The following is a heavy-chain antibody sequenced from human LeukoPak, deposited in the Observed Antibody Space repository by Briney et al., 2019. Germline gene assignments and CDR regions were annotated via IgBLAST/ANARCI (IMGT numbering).Heavy chain of an antibody. J-gene: IGHJ6*03. V-gene: IGHV1-69*05. CDR3: ARVGIRNYVFYYYMDV. Sequence: GSSVKVSCKASGGTFSSYAISWVRQAPGQGLEWMGGIIPIFGTANYAQKFQGRVTITTDESTSTAYMELSSLRSEDTAVYYCARVGIRNYVFYYYMDVWGKGTTVTVSS. CDR1: GGTFSSYA. D-gene: IGHD1-7*01. CDR2: IIPIFGTA.